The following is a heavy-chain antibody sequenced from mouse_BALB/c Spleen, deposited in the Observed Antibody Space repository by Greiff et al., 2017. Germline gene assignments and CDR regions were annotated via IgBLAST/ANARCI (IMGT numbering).Heavy chain of an antibody. CDR1: GFNIKDTY. D-gene: IGHD3-3*01. CDR3: ACCRYFDY. Sequence: EVQLQQSGAELVKPGASVKLSCTASGFNIKDTYMHWVKQRPEQGLEWIGRIDPANGNTKYDPKFQGKATITADTSSNTAYLQLSSLTSEDTAVYSCACCRYFDYWGQGTTLTVSS. CDR2: IDPANGNT. V-gene: IGHV14-3*02. J-gene: IGHJ2*01.